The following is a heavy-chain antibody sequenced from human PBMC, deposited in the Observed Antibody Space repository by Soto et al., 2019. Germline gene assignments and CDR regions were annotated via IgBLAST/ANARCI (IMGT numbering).Heavy chain of an antibody. J-gene: IGHJ2*01. D-gene: IGHD4-17*01. Sequence: GGSLRLSCAASGFTFSSYSMNWVRQAPGKGLEWVSYISSSSSTIYYADSVKGRLTISRDNAKNSLYLQMNSLRAEDTAVYYCARDRRDYGDWYFDLWGRGTLVTVSS. CDR2: ISSSSSTI. CDR1: GFTFSSYS. CDR3: ARDRRDYGDWYFDL. V-gene: IGHV3-48*01.